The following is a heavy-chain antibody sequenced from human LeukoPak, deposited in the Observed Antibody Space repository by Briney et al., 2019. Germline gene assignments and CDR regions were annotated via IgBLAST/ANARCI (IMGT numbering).Heavy chain of an antibody. CDR1: GGTFSSYT. CDR2: IIPILGIA. D-gene: IGHD2-21*02. V-gene: IGHV1-69*02. Sequence: ASVKFSCKASGGTFSSYTISWLRQAPGQGLEWMGRIIPILGIANCAQKFQGRVTITADRSTSTAYMELSSLRSEDTVVYFCVNATAFQRYYFDYLGHGTQVTVSS. CDR3: VNATAFQRYYFDY. J-gene: IGHJ4*01.